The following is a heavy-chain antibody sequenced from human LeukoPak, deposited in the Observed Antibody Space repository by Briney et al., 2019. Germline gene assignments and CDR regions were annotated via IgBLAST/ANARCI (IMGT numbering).Heavy chain of an antibody. D-gene: IGHD6-19*01. J-gene: IGHJ4*02. Sequence: GGSLRLSCAASGFTFSSYGMHWVRQAPGKGLEWVAVISYDGSNKYYADSVKGRFTISRDSYKNTLYLQMNSLRAEDTAVYYCARDRGAVAHGTDYWGQGTLVTVSS. CDR2: ISYDGSNK. CDR3: ARDRGAVAHGTDY. V-gene: IGHV3-30*03. CDR1: GFTFSSYG.